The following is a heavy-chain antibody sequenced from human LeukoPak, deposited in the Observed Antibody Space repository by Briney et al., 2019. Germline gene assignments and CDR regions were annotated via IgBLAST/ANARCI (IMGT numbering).Heavy chain of an antibody. V-gene: IGHV4-34*01. CDR1: GGSFSGYY. D-gene: IGHD3-10*01. CDR2: INHSGST. J-gene: IGHJ4*02. CDR3: ARVGANGSGFLFDY. Sequence: SETLSLTCAVYGGSFSGYYWSWIRQPPGKGLEWIGEINHSGSTNYNPSLKSRVTISVDTSKNQFSLKLSSVTAADTAVYYCARVGANGSGFLFDYWGQGTLVTVSS.